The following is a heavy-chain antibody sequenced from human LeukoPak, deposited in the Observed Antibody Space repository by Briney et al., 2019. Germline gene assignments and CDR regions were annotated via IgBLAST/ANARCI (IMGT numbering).Heavy chain of an antibody. Sequence: SETLSLTCAVYGGSFSDYYWSWIRQPPGKGLEWIGEINHSGSTNYNPSLKSRVTISVDTSKNQFSLKLSSMTAADTAVYYCARGLRVAARPDYSDYWGQGTLVTVSA. CDR2: INHSGST. CDR3: ARGLRVAARPDYSDY. V-gene: IGHV4-34*01. CDR1: GGSFSDYY. D-gene: IGHD6-6*01. J-gene: IGHJ4*02.